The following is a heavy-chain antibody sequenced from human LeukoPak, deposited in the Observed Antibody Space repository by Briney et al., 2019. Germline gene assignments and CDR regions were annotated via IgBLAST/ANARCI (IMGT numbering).Heavy chain of an antibody. J-gene: IGHJ3*01. CDR1: GFTFSNYA. Sequence: PGGSLRLSCAASGFTFSNYAFVWVRQAPGKGLEWVSAISGSGGRTIHADSAKGRFTISRDNSRNTLYLQMNSLRADDTAIYYCGRDPNGDYIGAFDFWGQGTMVSVSS. V-gene: IGHV3-23*01. CDR2: ISGSGGRT. CDR3: GRDPNGDYIGAFDF. D-gene: IGHD4-17*01.